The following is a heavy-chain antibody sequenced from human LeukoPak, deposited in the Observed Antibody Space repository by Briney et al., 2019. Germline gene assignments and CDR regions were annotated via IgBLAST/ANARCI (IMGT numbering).Heavy chain of an antibody. Sequence: WETLSLTCAVYGGSFSGYFWSWIRQPPDKGLEWIGEINHSGSTNYNPSLKSRVTISVDTSKNQFSLRLSSVTAADTAVYYCARQSVTTTIDYWGQGTLVTVSS. CDR2: INHSGST. V-gene: IGHV4-34*01. CDR3: ARQSVTTTIDY. CDR1: GGSFSGYF. D-gene: IGHD4-17*01. J-gene: IGHJ4*02.